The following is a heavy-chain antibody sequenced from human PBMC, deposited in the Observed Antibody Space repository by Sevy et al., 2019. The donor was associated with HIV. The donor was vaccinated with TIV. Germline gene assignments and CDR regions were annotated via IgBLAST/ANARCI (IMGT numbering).Heavy chain of an antibody. J-gene: IGHJ4*02. CDR1: GFIFSRYV. CDR2: ISGSGGST. D-gene: IGHD6-13*01. Sequence: GGSLRLSCAASGFIFSRYVMTWVRQAPGKGLEWVSTISGSGGSTYYADSVKGRFTISRDNSKKMLDLQMNSLRAEDTAIYYCEAIATAGRDYWGQGTLVTVSS. V-gene: IGHV3-23*01. CDR3: EAIATAGRDY.